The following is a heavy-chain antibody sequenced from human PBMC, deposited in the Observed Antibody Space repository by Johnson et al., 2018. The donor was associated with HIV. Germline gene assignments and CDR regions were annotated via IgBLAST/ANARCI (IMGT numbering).Heavy chain of an antibody. CDR1: GFTFSTYG. CDR3: ARPYGDYVYGACDG. J-gene: IGHJ3*01. CDR2: ISYDGSNK. D-gene: IGHD4-17*01. V-gene: IGHV3-30*03. Sequence: QVQLVESAGGVVQPGRSLRLSCAASGFTFSTYGMHWVRQAPGKGLEWVAVISYDGSNKYYADSVKGRFTISRDNSKNTLYLQMGSLRAEDMAVYYCARPYGDYVYGACDGWGPWTMVTVSS.